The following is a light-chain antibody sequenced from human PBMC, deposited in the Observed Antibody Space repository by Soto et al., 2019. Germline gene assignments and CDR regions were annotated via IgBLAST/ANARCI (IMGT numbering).Light chain of an antibody. Sequence: DIQMTQSPSSLSASVEDRVIITCRASQSISNHLNWYQQKPGKAPKLLIFAASSLQSGVPSRFSGSRSGPDFTLTISSLQPEDVATYYCQEYNTAPLTFGGGTKV. CDR3: QEYNTAPLT. V-gene: IGKV1-39*01. J-gene: IGKJ4*01. CDR1: QSISNH. CDR2: AAS.